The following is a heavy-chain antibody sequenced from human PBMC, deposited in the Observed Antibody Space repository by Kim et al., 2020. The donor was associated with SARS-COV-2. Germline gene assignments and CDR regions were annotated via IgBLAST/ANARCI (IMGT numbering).Heavy chain of an antibody. D-gene: IGHD2-2*01. CDR3: AKNLVDCQATYDF. J-gene: IGHJ3*01. CDR1: GFTFSSYA. Sequence: GGSLRLSCVASGFTFSSYAMTWVRQAQGKGLEWLSAISGGGTSTYYADSVRGRFTISRDNSKNTLYLQMNNLRAEDTAVYYCAKNLVDCQATYDFWGKGTMVTVSS. CDR2: ISGGGTST. V-gene: IGHV3-23*01.